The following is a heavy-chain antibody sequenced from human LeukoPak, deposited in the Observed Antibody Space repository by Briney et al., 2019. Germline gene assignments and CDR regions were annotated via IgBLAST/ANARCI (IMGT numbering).Heavy chain of an antibody. Sequence: PSETLSLTCTVSGGSITSYYWNWIRQPAGKGLEWVGHVYTSGSTNYNPSLKSRVTMSVDTSKNQFSLKITSVTAADTAVYYCARGVRYSSSWTLNWLDPWGQGTLVTVSS. CDR1: GGSITSYY. CDR2: VYTSGST. D-gene: IGHD6-13*01. V-gene: IGHV4-4*07. CDR3: ARGVRYSSSWTLNWLDP. J-gene: IGHJ5*02.